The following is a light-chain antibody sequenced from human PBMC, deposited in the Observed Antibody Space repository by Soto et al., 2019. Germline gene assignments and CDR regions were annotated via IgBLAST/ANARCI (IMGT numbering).Light chain of an antibody. CDR1: QVISNY. Sequence: DIQMTQSPSSLSVSVGDRVTITCRASQVISNYLAWYQQKPGKVPKLLIYAASTLQSGVPSRISGSGSGTDFTLTISSLQPEDVATYYCQKYNSPPLTFGGGTKVEIK. CDR3: QKYNSPPLT. J-gene: IGKJ4*01. V-gene: IGKV1-27*01. CDR2: AAS.